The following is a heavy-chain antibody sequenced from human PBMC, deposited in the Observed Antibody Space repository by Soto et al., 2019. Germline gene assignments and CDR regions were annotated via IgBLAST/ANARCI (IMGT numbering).Heavy chain of an antibody. CDR3: ARGGISSSWDFDY. J-gene: IGHJ4*02. D-gene: IGHD6-13*01. Sequence: QVQLQESGPGLVKPSQTLSLTCTVSGGSISSGGYYWSWIRQHPGKGLEWIGYIYYSGSTYYNPSLKSRVTIAVDTSKNQFSLKLSSVTAADTAVYYCARGGISSSWDFDYWGQGTLVTVSS. V-gene: IGHV4-31*03. CDR1: GGSISSGGYY. CDR2: IYYSGST.